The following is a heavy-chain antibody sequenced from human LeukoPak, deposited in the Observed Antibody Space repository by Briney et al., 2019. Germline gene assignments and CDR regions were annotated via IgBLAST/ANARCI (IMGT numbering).Heavy chain of an antibody. CDR2: IWYDGSNI. Sequence: GRSLRLSCAASGFTFSTYGMHWVRQAPGEGLEWLAVIWYDGSNIYYADSVKGRFAISRDNSRNTLYLLLNSLRAEDTAVYYCAKADSYRSGWPFDYWGQGRLVTVSS. J-gene: IGHJ4*02. CDR3: AKADSYRSGWPFDY. V-gene: IGHV3-33*06. CDR1: GFTFSTYG. D-gene: IGHD6-19*01.